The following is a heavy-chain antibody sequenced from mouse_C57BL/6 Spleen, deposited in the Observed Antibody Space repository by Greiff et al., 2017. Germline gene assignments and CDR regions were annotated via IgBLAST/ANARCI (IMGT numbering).Heavy chain of an antibody. CDR2: IYPGSGNT. CDR3: AREGGDGDFDY. D-gene: IGHD3-3*01. Sequence: VQLQQSGPELVKPGASVKISCKASGYSFTSYYIHWVKQRPGQGLEWIGWIYPGSGNTKYNEKFKGKATLTADTSSSTAYMQLSSLTSEDSAVYYCAREGGDGDFDYWGQGTTLTVSS. CDR1: GYSFTSYY. V-gene: IGHV1-66*01. J-gene: IGHJ2*01.